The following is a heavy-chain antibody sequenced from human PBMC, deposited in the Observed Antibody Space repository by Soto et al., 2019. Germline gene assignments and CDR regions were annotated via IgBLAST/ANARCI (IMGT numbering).Heavy chain of an antibody. J-gene: IGHJ4*02. D-gene: IGHD2-15*01. CDR3: ASRHRGTPWDY. CDR1: GFIFSSYW. Sequence: EVQLVESGGDLVQPGGSLRLSCAASGFIFSSYWMSWVRRAPGKGLEWVASIKKDGSETYYVDSVEGRFTISRDNAKNSLYLQMNSLRAEDTAVYYCASRHRGTPWDYWGQGTQVTVSS. CDR2: IKKDGSET. V-gene: IGHV3-7*01.